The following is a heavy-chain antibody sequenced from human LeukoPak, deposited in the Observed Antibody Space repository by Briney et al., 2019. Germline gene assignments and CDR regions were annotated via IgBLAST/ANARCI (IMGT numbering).Heavy chain of an antibody. CDR1: GFTFSSYA. CDR2: ISSSGSTI. CDR3: ARDLTYDILTGYKEAGDY. D-gene: IGHD3-9*01. J-gene: IGHJ4*02. V-gene: IGHV3-48*03. Sequence: PGGSLRLSCAASGFTFSSYAMSWVRQAPGKGLEWVSYISSSGSTIYYADSVKGRFTISRDNAKNSLYLQMNSLRAEDTAVYYCARDLTYDILTGYKEAGDYWGQGTLVTVSS.